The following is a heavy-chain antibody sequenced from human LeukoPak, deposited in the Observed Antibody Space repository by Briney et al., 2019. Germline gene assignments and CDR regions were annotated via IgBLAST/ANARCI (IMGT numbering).Heavy chain of an antibody. J-gene: IGHJ3*02. Sequence: KCSETVSLTCTVSGGSISSGDHYWTWIRQPPGKGLEWIGYIYYSGSTYYNPSLKSRVRKSVDTSKHQFSLKLSIVTAADTAVYYCARRGYYDILTGPRGDAFDIWGQRTVVPVSS. CDR3: ARRGYYDILTGPRGDAFDI. V-gene: IGHV4-30-4*01. CDR2: IYYSGST. D-gene: IGHD3-9*01. CDR1: GGSISSGDHY.